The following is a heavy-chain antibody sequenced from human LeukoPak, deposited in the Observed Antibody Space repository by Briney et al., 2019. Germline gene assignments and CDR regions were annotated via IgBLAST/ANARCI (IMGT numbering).Heavy chain of an antibody. J-gene: IGHJ4*02. Sequence: GGSLRLSCAASGFTFSSYAMHWVRQAPGKGLEWVAVISNDGSKKQYADSVKGRFTISRDNSKNTLYLQMNSLRAEDTAVYYCAKDSRITMIVVVIDYFDYWGQGTLVTVSS. V-gene: IGHV3-30*04. CDR1: GFTFSSYA. D-gene: IGHD3-22*01. CDR3: AKDSRITMIVVVIDYFDY. CDR2: ISNDGSKK.